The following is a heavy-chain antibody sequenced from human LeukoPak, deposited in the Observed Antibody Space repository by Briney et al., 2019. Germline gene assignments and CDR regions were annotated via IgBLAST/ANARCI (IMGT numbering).Heavy chain of an antibody. Sequence: GGSLRLSCAASGFTFSSYSMNWVRQAPGEGLEWVSSISSSSSYIYYADSVKGRFTISRDNAKNSLYLLMTSLRAEDTAVYYCARAWHNDYDLNYWGQGTMVTVSS. D-gene: IGHD5-12*01. CDR3: ARAWHNDYDLNY. V-gene: IGHV3-21*01. J-gene: IGHJ4*02. CDR2: ISSSSSYI. CDR1: GFTFSSYS.